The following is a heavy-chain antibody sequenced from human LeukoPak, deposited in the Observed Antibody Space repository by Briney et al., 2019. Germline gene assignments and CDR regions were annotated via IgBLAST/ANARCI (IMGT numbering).Heavy chain of an antibody. D-gene: IGHD5-24*01. CDR2: IHPRDSDT. V-gene: IGHV5-51*01. J-gene: IGHJ4*02. Sequence: GESLKISCKASGYIFTTYWIGWVRQTPGVGLEWMGIIHPRDSDTRYSQSFQGQVTISADKSTTTAYLQWTSLTASDTAMYFCVRHRDGYNPLDSWGQGTLVTVSS. CDR1: GYIFTTYW. CDR3: VRHRDGYNPLDS.